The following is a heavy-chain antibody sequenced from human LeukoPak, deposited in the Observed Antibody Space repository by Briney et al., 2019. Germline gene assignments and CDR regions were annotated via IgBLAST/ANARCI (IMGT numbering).Heavy chain of an antibody. V-gene: IGHV1-18*01. CDR2: ISAYNGNT. D-gene: IGHD2-2*01. J-gene: IGHJ4*02. CDR1: GYTFTSYG. Sequence: GASVKVSCKASGYTFTSYGISWVRQAPGQGLEWMGWISAYNGNTNYAQKLQGRVTMTTDTSTSTAYMELRSLRSDDTAVYYCARDAYCNSTSCPAPFDYWGQGTLVTVSS. CDR3: ARDAYCNSTSCPAPFDY.